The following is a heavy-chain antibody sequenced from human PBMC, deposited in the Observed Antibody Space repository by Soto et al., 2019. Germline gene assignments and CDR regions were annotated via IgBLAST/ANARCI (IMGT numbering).Heavy chain of an antibody. V-gene: IGHV3-33*01. J-gene: IGHJ6*03. CDR3: ASCLRGGELSPRLYYMDV. CDR1: GFTFSSYG. D-gene: IGHD3-16*02. Sequence: GGSLRLSCAASGFTFSSYGMHWVRQAPGKGLEWVAVIWYDGSNKYYADSVKGRFTISRDNSKNTLYLQMNSLRAEDTAVYYCASCLRGGELSPRLYYMDVWGKGTTVTVSS. CDR2: IWYDGSNK.